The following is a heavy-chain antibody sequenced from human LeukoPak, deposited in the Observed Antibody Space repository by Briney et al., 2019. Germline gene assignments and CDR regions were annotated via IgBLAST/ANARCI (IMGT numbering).Heavy chain of an antibody. D-gene: IGHD3-10*01. J-gene: IGHJ4*02. CDR2: ISAYNGNT. CDR3: AREPPYYYGSGGPNYFDY. CDR1: GYTLTSYG. V-gene: IGHV1-18*01. Sequence: GASVKVSCKASGYTLTSYGISWVRQAPGQGLEWMGWISAYNGNTNYAQKLQGRVTMTTDTSTSTAYMELRSLRSDDTAVYYCAREPPYYYGSGGPNYFDYWGQGTLVTVSS.